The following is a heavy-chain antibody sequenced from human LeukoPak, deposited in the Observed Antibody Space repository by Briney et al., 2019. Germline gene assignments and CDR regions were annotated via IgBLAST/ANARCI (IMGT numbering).Heavy chain of an antibody. Sequence: GGSLRLSCAASGFTFSSLEMNWVRQAPGKGLEWIAYISRSGNSIWYADSVEGRFTISRDNAKNSLHLQMNSLRVGDTAVYFCATHRYFFDYWGQGTLVTVSS. CDR2: ISRSGNSI. D-gene: IGHD1-14*01. V-gene: IGHV3-48*03. CDR1: GFTFSSLE. CDR3: ATHRYFFDY. J-gene: IGHJ4*02.